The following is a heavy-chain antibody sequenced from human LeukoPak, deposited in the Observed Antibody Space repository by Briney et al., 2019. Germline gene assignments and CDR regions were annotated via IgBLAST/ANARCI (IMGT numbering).Heavy chain of an antibody. CDR1: GFTFSSYG. CDR2: ISYDGSNK. V-gene: IGHV3-30*03. J-gene: IGHJ5*02. Sequence: PGGSLRLSCAASGFTFSSYGMHWVRQAPGKGLEWVAVISYDGSNKYYADSVKGRFTISRDNSKNTLYLQMNSLRAEDTAVYYCARDPRRYCSSTSCYYNWFDPWGQGTLVTVSS. D-gene: IGHD2-2*01. CDR3: ARDPRRYCSSTSCYYNWFDP.